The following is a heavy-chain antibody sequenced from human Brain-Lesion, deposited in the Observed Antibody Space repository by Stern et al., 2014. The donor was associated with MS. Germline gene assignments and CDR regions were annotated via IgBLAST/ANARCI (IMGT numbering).Heavy chain of an antibody. CDR1: GGSISSGGYY. J-gene: IGHJ6*02. Sequence: QVQLQESGPGLVKPSQTLSLSCTVSGGSISSGGYYWSWIRQPAGKGLEWIGRIFNSGSTRYNPSLKSRVTLSIATSKNQFPRRLTPMTAADTAVYYCARGRVVPGFQYYATDVWGQGTTVIVSS. CDR3: ARGRVVPGFQYYATDV. CDR2: IFNSGST. D-gene: IGHD2-2*01. V-gene: IGHV4-61*02.